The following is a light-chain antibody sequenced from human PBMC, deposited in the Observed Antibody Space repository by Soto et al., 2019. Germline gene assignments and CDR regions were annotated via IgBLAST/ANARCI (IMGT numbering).Light chain of an antibody. Sequence: QSVLTQPRSVSGSPGQAVTISCTGTSSDVGLYNYVSWYQQHPGKAPKLLIFDVRQRPSGVPDRFSGSKSGNTASLTISGLQAEDEADYYCSSYAASPPYVFGTGSK. CDR1: SSDVGLYNY. CDR3: SSYAASPPYV. CDR2: DVR. J-gene: IGLJ1*01. V-gene: IGLV2-11*01.